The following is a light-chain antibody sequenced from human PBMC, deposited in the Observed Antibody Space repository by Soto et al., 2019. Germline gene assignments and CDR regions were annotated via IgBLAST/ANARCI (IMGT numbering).Light chain of an antibody. V-gene: IGLV2-14*01. CDR1: SSDVGGYNY. Sequence: QSALTQPASVSGSPGQSITISCTGTSSDVGGYNYVSWYQQHPGKAPKLMIYDVSNRPSGVSSGFSGSKSGNTASLTISGLQAEDEADYYCSSYTTSSTYVFVTGTKVTV. CDR2: DVS. CDR3: SSYTTSSTYV. J-gene: IGLJ1*01.